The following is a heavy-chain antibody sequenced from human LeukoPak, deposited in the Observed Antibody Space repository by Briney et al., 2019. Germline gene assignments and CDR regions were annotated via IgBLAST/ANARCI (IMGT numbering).Heavy chain of an antibody. CDR1: GFTFSSYC. CDR2: ISSSSSTI. V-gene: IGHV3-48*01. Sequence: GGSLRLSCAASGFTFSSYCMNWVRQAPGEGLEWVSYISSSSSTIYYADSVKGRFTISRDNAKNSLYLQMNSLRAEDTAVYYCARDGLVGQYPMDVWGKGTTVAVSS. CDR3: ARDGLVGQYPMDV. D-gene: IGHD2-15*01. J-gene: IGHJ6*03.